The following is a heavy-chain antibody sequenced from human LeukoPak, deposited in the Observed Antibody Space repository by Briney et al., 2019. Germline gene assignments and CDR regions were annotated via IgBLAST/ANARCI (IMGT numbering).Heavy chain of an antibody. Sequence: ASVKVSCKASGYTFTSYDINWVRQATGQGLEWMGWMNPNSGNTGYAQKFQGRVTMTRDTSTSTVYMELSSLRSEDTAVYYCARDHSGYSGYVLHYNWFYPWGQGTLVTVSS. CDR2: MNPNSGNT. D-gene: IGHD5-12*01. CDR1: GYTFTSYD. V-gene: IGHV1-8*02. J-gene: IGHJ5*02. CDR3: ARDHSGYSGYVLHYNWFYP.